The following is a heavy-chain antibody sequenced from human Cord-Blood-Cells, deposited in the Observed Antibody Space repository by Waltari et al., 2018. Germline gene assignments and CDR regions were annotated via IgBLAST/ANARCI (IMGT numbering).Heavy chain of an antibody. CDR3: ARLPLYSSSWYYFDY. V-gene: IGHV4-59*08. Sequence: QVQLQESGPGLVKPSETLSLTCTVSGGSISSYYWSWLRQPPGKGLEWIGYIYYSGRTNYNPSLKSRVTISVDTSKNQFSLKLSSVTAADTAVYYCARLPLYSSSWYYFDYWGQGTLVTVSS. J-gene: IGHJ4*02. D-gene: IGHD6-13*01. CDR2: IYYSGRT. CDR1: GGSISSYY.